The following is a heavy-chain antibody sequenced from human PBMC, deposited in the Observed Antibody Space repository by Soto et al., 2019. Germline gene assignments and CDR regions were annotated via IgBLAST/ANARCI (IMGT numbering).Heavy chain of an antibody. V-gene: IGHV5-51*01. CDR1: VYSFTSYW. Sequence: PGESLKISCKGSVYSFTSYWIGWVRQMPGKGLEWMGIIYRGDSDTXXSPSFQGXXTISAYKSISTXYLQWXNLKASDTAMYYCARRGDYGGNDYWGQGTLVTVSS. CDR3: ARRGDYGGNDY. D-gene: IGHD4-17*01. J-gene: IGHJ4*02. CDR2: IYRGDSDT.